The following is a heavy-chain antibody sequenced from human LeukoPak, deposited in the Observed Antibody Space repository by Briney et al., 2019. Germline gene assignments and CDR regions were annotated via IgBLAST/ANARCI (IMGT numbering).Heavy chain of an antibody. Sequence: SETLSLTCAVYGGSFSGYYWSWIRQPPGKGLEWIGEINHSGSTNYNQSLKSRVSISVDTSKNQFSLKLSSVTAADTAVNYCARDIGYTYYYDSSRPKKANSAFDIWGQGTMVTVSS. V-gene: IGHV4-34*01. CDR3: ARDIGYTYYYDSSRPKKANSAFDI. CDR1: GGSFSGYY. D-gene: IGHD3-22*01. CDR2: INHSGST. J-gene: IGHJ3*02.